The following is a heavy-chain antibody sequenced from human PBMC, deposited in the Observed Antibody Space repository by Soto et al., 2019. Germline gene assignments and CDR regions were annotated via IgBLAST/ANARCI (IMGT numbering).Heavy chain of an antibody. D-gene: IGHD2-21*02. CDR2: IDPSDSYT. J-gene: IGHJ6*02. CDR3: ARLAINQPLLYYYYGMDV. V-gene: IGHV5-10-1*01. Sequence: PGESLKISCQCSGYSFTIYWISWVRQMPGKGLEWMGRIDPSDSYTNYSPSFQGHVTISADKSISTAYLQWSSLKASETAMYYCARLAINQPLLYYYYGMDVWGQGTTVTVSS. CDR1: GYSFTIYW.